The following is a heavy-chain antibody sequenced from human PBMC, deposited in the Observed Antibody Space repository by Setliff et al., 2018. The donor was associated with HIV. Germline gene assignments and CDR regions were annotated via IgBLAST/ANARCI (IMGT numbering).Heavy chain of an antibody. D-gene: IGHD2-15*01. Sequence: SETLSLTCTVSGGSTSSYFWSWIRQSPGKGLEWIGYIHNTGSTDSNPSLKSRVTMSVDTSKNQFSLKLRSVTAADTAVYYCARGEILQWSDYWDQGTLVTVSS. V-gene: IGHV4-59*01. CDR3: ARGEILQWSDY. CDR1: GGSTSSYF. J-gene: IGHJ4*02. CDR2: IHNTGST.